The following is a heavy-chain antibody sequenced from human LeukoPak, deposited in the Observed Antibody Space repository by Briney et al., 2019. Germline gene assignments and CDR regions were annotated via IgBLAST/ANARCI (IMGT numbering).Heavy chain of an antibody. CDR2: INPNSGGT. Sequence: VASVKVSCKASGYTFTGYYLNWVRQAPGQGLEWMGWINPNSGGTNSAQKFQGWLTMTRNTSISTAYMELNRLRSDDTAVYYCARSQNDIADYFDYWGQGTLVTVSS. D-gene: IGHD1-1*01. J-gene: IGHJ4*02. CDR3: ARSQNDIADYFDY. CDR1: GYTFTGYY. V-gene: IGHV1-2*04.